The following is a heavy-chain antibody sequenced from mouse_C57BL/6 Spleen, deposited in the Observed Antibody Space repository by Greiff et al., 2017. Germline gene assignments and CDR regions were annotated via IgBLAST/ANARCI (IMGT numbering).Heavy chain of an antibody. D-gene: IGHD2-4*01. Sequence: EVQLQQSGAELVRPGASVKLSCTASGFNIQDDYMHWVKQRPEQGLEWIGWIDPENGDTEYASKFQGKATITANTSSNTAYLQLSSLTSEDTAVYYCTRVYDYESWYIDVWGPGTTVTVSS. V-gene: IGHV14-4*01. CDR3: TRVYDYESWYIDV. J-gene: IGHJ1*01. CDR1: GFNIQDDY. CDR2: IDPENGDT.